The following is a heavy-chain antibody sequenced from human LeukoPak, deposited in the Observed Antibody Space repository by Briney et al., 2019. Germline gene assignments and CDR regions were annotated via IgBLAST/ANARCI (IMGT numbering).Heavy chain of an antibody. CDR2: INHSGST. Sequence: PGGSLRLSCAASGFTFSSYWMSWIRQPPGKGLEWLGEINHSGSTNYNPSLKSRVTISVDTSKNQFSLKLSSVTAADTAVYYCARVGKQQPVLALRYFDLWGRGTLATVSS. CDR1: GFTFSSYW. V-gene: IGHV4-34*01. CDR3: ARVGKQQPVLALRYFDL. D-gene: IGHD6-13*01. J-gene: IGHJ2*01.